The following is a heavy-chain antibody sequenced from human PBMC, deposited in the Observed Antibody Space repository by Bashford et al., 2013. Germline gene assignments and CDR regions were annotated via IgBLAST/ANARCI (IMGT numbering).Heavy chain of an antibody. D-gene: IGHD3-22*01. CDR1: GFTFSNAW. CDR2: IKSKTDGGTT. Sequence: SGGPSRLSCAASGFTFSNAWMSWVRQAPGKGLEWVGRIKSKTDGGTTDYAAPVKGRFTISRDDSKNTLYLQMNSLKTEDTAVYYCTTEQTPQGLNSYYFDYWGQGTLVTVSS. J-gene: IGHJ4*02. CDR3: TTEQTPQGLNSYYFDY. V-gene: IGHV3-15*01.